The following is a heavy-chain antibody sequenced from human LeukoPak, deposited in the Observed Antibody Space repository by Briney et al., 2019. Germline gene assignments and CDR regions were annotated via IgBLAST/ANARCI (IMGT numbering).Heavy chain of an antibody. D-gene: IGHD6-19*01. J-gene: IGHJ4*02. CDR3: ARDRNPSGWYGLGY. Sequence: GGSLRLSCAASGFTFSSYGMHWVRQAPGKGLEWVAVIWYDGSNKYYADSVKGRFTISRDNSKNTLYLQMNSLRAEDTAVYYCARDRNPSGWYGLGYWGQGTLVTVSS. CDR2: IWYDGSNK. CDR1: GFTFSSYG. V-gene: IGHV3-33*01.